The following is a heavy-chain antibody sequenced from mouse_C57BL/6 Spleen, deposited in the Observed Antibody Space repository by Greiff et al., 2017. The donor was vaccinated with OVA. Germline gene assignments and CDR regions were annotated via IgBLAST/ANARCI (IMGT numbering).Heavy chain of an antibody. D-gene: IGHD1-1*01. CDR3: ARKDYGSSYQYYYAMDY. J-gene: IGHJ4*01. CDR1: GFTFSDYG. V-gene: IGHV5-17*01. CDR2: ISSGSSTI. Sequence: DVKLVESGGGLVKPGGSLKLSCAASGFTFSDYGMHWVRQAPEKGLEWVAYISSGSSTIYYADTVKGRFTISRDNAKNTLFLQMTSLRSEDTAMYYCARKDYGSSYQYYYAMDYWGQGTSVTVSS.